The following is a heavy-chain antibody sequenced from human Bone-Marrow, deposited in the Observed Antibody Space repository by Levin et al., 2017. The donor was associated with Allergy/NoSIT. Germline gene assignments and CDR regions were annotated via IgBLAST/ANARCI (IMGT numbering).Heavy chain of an antibody. J-gene: IGHJ6*02. CDR1: GGTFSSYA. V-gene: IGHV1-69*04. CDR3: ARGFRMNGGNSVYYYGMDV. D-gene: IGHD4-23*01. CDR2: IIPILGIA. Sequence: ASVKVSCKASGGTFSSYAISWVRQAPGQGLEWMGRIIPILGIANYAQKFQGRVTITADKSTSTAYMELSSLRSEDTAVYYCARGFRMNGGNSVYYYGMDVWGQGTTVTVSS.